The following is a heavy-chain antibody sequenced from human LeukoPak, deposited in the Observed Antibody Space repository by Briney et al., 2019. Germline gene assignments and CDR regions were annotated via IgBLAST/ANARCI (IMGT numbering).Heavy chain of an antibody. Sequence: SETLSLTCTVSGYSISSGYYWGWIRQPPGKGLEWIGSIYHSGSTYYNPSLKSRVTISVDTSKNQFSLKLSSVTAADTAVYYCASGMIVVAIDYWGQGTLVTVSS. V-gene: IGHV4-38-2*02. CDR3: ASGMIVVAIDY. D-gene: IGHD3-22*01. CDR2: IYHSGST. CDR1: GYSISSGYY. J-gene: IGHJ4*02.